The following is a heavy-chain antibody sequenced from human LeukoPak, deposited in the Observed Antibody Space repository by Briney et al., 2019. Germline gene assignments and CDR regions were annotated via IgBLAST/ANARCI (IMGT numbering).Heavy chain of an antibody. V-gene: IGHV3-74*01. D-gene: IGHD3-10*01. Sequence: PGGSLRLSCAASGYTFTDYCMHWVRQAPGKGLVWVSRINGDGSGTSYADSVKGRFTISRDNAKNTVYLQMNSLRAEDTAVYYCKRDFYGIDYWGQGTLVTVSS. CDR2: INGDGSGT. CDR3: KRDFYGIDY. J-gene: IGHJ4*02. CDR1: GYTFTDYC.